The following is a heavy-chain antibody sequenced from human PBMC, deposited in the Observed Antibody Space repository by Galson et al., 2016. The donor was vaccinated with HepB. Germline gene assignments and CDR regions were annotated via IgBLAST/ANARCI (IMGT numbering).Heavy chain of an antibody. CDR1: GFIFSSYG. D-gene: IGHD1-26*01. V-gene: IGHV3-30*18. Sequence: SLRLSCAASGFIFSSYGMHWVRQAPGQGLEWVAAISFEGSHKDYAYHVKGRFSISRDNSKNTLYLQMNILRVQDTAVYYCAKDLKRSSGSYYYYAMDVWGRGTTVTVSS. CDR3: AKDLKRSSGSYYYYAMDV. CDR2: ISFEGSHK. J-gene: IGHJ6*02.